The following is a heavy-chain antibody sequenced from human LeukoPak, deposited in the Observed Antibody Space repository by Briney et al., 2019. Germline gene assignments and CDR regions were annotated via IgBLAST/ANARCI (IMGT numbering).Heavy chain of an antibody. CDR3: ARNYDSSGYYSRSYYYYYMDV. CDR2: IIPIFGTA. Sequence: SVKVSCKASGGTFSSYAISWVRQAPGQGLEWMGGIIPIFGTANYAQKFQGRVTITTDESTSTAYMELSSLRSEDTAVYYCARNYDSSGYYSRSYYYYYMDVWGKGTTVTVSS. J-gene: IGHJ6*03. V-gene: IGHV1-69*05. D-gene: IGHD3-22*01. CDR1: GGTFSSYA.